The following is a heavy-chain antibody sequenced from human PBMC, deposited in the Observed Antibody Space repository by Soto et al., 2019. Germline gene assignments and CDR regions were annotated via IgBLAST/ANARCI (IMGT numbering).Heavy chain of an antibody. V-gene: IGHV3-73*01. CDR1: GFTFSGSA. CDR3: SRQASDFWSGKPQYYMDV. J-gene: IGHJ6*03. D-gene: IGHD3-3*01. CDR2: IRSKANNYAT. Sequence: PWGSLRLSCAASGFTFSGSAMHWVRQASGKGLEWVGRIRSKANNYATAYGASVKGRFTISRDDSKNTAYLQMNSLKTEDTAVYYCSRQASDFWSGKPQYYMDVWGKGTTVTVSS.